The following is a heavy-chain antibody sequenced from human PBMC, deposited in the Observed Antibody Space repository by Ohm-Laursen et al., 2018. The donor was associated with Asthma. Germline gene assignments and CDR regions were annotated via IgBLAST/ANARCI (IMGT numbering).Heavy chain of an antibody. D-gene: IGHD3-16*01. CDR1: GVAFTDSW. J-gene: IGHJ4*03. Sequence: GSLRLSCTASGVAFTDSWMSWVRQLPGGSLEWVAKINPLGYEKYYMDSVKGRFTISRDIAKNTLYLEMNSLRAEDTAIYYCVRITRTAGADTRGYLDYWGQGTLVTVSS. CDR3: VRITRTAGADTRGYLDY. V-gene: IGHV3-7*03. CDR2: INPLGYEK.